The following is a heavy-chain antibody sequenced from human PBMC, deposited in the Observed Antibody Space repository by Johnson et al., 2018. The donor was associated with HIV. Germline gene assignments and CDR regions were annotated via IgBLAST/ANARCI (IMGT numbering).Heavy chain of an antibody. D-gene: IGHD3-10*01. CDR1: GFIVSSKY. V-gene: IGHV3-53*01. Sequence: MQLVESGGGLIQPGGSLRLSCAASGFIVSSKYMSWVRQAPGKGLEWVSVIYSGGNTYYADSVKGRFTISRDNSRNRLYLQMSSLRADDTAVYYCASDYGGTKDAFDIWGQGTMVTVSS. J-gene: IGHJ3*02. CDR3: ASDYGGTKDAFDI. CDR2: IYSGGNT.